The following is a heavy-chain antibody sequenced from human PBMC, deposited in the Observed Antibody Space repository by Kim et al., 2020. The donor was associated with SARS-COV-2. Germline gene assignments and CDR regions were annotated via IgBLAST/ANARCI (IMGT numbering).Heavy chain of an antibody. CDR2: INAYNGNT. J-gene: IGHJ5*02. D-gene: IGHD6-13*01. CDR1: GYTFTSYD. CDR3: AQYSSSWYDDWFDP. Sequence: ASVKVSCKASGYTFTSYDINWVRQAPGQGLEWMGWINAYNGNTNYAQKLQGRVTMTTDTSTSTAYMELSSLRSDDTAVYYCAQYSSSWYDDWFDPWGQGTQGTLSP. V-gene: IGHV1-18*01.